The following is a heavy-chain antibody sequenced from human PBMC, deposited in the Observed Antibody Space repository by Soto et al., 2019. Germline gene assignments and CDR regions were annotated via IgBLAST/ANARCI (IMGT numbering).Heavy chain of an antibody. CDR1: GYTFTSYA. V-gene: IGHV1-3*01. D-gene: IGHD2-21*02. J-gene: IGHJ4*02. Sequence: ASVKVSCKASGYTFTSYAMHWVRQAPGQRLEWMGWINAGNGNTKYSQKFQGRVTITRDTSASTAYMELSSLRSEDTAVYYCARSIVVVTALDNWGKGTLFTVSS. CDR2: INAGNGNT. CDR3: ARSIVVVTALDN.